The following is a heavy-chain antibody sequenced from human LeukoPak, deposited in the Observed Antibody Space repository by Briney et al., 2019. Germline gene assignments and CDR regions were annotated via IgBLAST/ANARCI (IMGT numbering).Heavy chain of an antibody. V-gene: IGHV3-21*01. D-gene: IGHD5-18*01. Sequence: GGCLRLSCAASGFTFSSYIMNCVRQAPGEGLEWGSSISSRNSYIYYADSVKGRFTISRDNAKNSLYMQMNSLRAEDTAVYYCERGGYSSGFDYWGQGTLVTVSS. J-gene: IGHJ4*02. CDR2: ISSRNSYI. CDR3: ERGGYSSGFDY. CDR1: GFTFSSYI.